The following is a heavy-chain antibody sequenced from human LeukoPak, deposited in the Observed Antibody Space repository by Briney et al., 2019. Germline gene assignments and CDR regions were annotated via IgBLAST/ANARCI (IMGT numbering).Heavy chain of an antibody. V-gene: IGHV1-46*01. CDR3: ARDTHIVVVPPAKGQFDY. D-gene: IGHD2-15*01. Sequence: ASVKVSCKASGYTLTSYYMHWVRQAPGQGLEWMGIINPSGGSTSYAQKFQGRVTMTRDTSTSTVYMELSSLRSEDTAVYYCARDTHIVVVPPAKGQFDYWGQGTLVTVSS. CDR1: GYTLTSYY. J-gene: IGHJ4*02. CDR2: INPSGGST.